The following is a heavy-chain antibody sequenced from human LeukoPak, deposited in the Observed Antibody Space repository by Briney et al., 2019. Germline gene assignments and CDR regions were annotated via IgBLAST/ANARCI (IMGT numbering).Heavy chain of an antibody. V-gene: IGHV1-8*02. D-gene: IGHD5-12*01. CDR2: MNPNRGDT. CDR1: GYTFTSYA. Sequence: GASVKVSCKASGYTFTSYAMNWVRQAPGQGLEWMGRMNPNRGDTDYAQKFQGRVTMTRDTSISTAYMELSSLRSEDTALYYCATAQRGLRNAFDIWGQGTMVTVSS. CDR3: ATAQRGLRNAFDI. J-gene: IGHJ3*02.